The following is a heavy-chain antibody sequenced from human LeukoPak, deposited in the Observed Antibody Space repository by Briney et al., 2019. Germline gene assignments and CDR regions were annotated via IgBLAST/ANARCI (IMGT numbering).Heavy chain of an antibody. V-gene: IGHV3-64D*06. CDR2: ISSNGGNT. CDR1: GFTFNSFA. J-gene: IGHJ4*02. CDR3: VKEPKYCGGDCYPTYYFDY. D-gene: IGHD2-21*02. Sequence: GGSLRLSCSASGFTFNSFALHWGRQAPGKGLEYVSAISSNGGNTYYADSVKGRFTISRDNSKNTLYLQMSSLRAEDTAVYYCVKEPKYCGGDCYPTYYFDYWGQGTLVTVSS.